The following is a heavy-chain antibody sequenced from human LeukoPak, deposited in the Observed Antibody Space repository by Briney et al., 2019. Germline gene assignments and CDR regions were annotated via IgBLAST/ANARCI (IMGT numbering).Heavy chain of an antibody. D-gene: IGHD6-19*01. CDR2: INTDGTVT. CDR1: VFTFSTHW. V-gene: IGHV3-74*01. CDR3: TTKQWLAPPPDS. J-gene: IGHJ4*02. Sequence: PGGSLRLSCAASVFTFSTHWMLWVRQAPGKGLESVSRINTDGTVTTYADSVKGRFTVSRDNADNTMFLQMNSVRDEDTAVYYCTTKQWLAPPPDSWGQGTPVTVSS.